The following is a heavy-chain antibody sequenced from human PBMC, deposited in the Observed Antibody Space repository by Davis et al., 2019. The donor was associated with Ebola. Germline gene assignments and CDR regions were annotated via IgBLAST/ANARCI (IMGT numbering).Heavy chain of an antibody. V-gene: IGHV4-4*02. D-gene: IGHD2-15*01. CDR2: IYHSGST. Sequence: SETLSLTCAVSGSSISSSNWWSWVRQPPGKGLEWIGEIYHSGSTNYNPSLKSRVTISVDKSKNQFSLKLSSVTAADTAVYYCAGCSGGSCYYFDYWGQGTLVTVSS. CDR1: GSSISSSNW. J-gene: IGHJ4*02. CDR3: AGCSGGSCYYFDY.